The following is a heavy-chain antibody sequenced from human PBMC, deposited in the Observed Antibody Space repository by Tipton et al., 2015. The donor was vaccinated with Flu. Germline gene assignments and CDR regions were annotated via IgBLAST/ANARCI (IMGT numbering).Heavy chain of an antibody. CDR2: THTNGST. CDR1: GGSINRYY. D-gene: IGHD3-10*01. CDR3: ARGSGSGTYVIFDF. J-gene: IGHJ4*02. Sequence: GLVKPSETLSLTCNVSGGSINRYYWSWIRQSVGKGPEWIGRTHTNGSTKYNPSLKSRLSMSVDTSKNQFSLKLTSVTAADTAVYYCARGSGSGTYVIFDFWGQGTLVTVSS. V-gene: IGHV4-4*07.